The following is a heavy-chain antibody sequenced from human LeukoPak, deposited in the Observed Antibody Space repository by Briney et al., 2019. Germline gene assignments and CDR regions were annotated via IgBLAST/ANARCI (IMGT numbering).Heavy chain of an antibody. CDR3: AGHHQAYSRTY. CDR2: ISPDGSST. CDR1: GLTFSSFW. Sequence: GGSLRLSCPASGLTFSSFWMRWVRQAPGKGLVWVSRISPDGSSTTYADSVKGRFTISRDNAKDTLYLQMNSLRAEDTAVYYCAGHHQAYSRTYWGQGTLVTVSS. D-gene: IGHD1-26*01. J-gene: IGHJ4*02. V-gene: IGHV3-74*01.